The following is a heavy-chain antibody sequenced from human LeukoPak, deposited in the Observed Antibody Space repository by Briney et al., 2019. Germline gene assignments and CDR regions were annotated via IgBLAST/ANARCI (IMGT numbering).Heavy chain of an antibody. J-gene: IGHJ4*02. Sequence: GGSLRLSCAASGFTFSSYAMSWVRQAPGKGLEWVSAISGSGGSTYYADSVKGRFTISRDNSKNPLYLQMNSLRAEDTAVYYCAKDLGYYGSITYFDYWGQGTLVTVSS. D-gene: IGHD3-10*01. CDR1: GFTFSSYA. V-gene: IGHV3-23*01. CDR3: AKDLGYYGSITYFDY. CDR2: ISGSGGST.